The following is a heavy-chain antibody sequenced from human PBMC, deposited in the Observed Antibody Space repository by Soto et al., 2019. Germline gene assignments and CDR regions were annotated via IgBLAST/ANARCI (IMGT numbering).Heavy chain of an antibody. CDR2: IYYSGST. J-gene: IGHJ5*02. Sequence: PSETLSLTCTVSGGSISGDYWSWIRQPPGKGLEWIGYIYYSGSTNYNPSLKSRVTISIDTSKNQFSLKLSSVTAADTAVYYCARTYYDFWSGYWRWFDPWGQGTLVTVS. D-gene: IGHD3-3*01. V-gene: IGHV4-59*01. CDR1: GGSISGDY. CDR3: ARTYYDFWSGYWRWFDP.